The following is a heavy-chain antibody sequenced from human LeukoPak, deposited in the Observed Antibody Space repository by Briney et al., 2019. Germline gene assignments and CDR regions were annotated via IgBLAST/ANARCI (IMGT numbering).Heavy chain of an antibody. V-gene: IGHV3-48*03. D-gene: IGHD6-19*01. J-gene: IGHJ4*02. Sequence: GGSLRLSCAASGXTFSNYEVNWVRQAPGKGLEWVSCISSSGTTIYYADSVKGRFTISRDNAKNSLYLQMNSLRAEDTAVYYCARISSAWRPSDYWGQGTLVTVSS. CDR1: GXTFSNYE. CDR3: ARISSAWRPSDY. CDR2: ISSSGTTI.